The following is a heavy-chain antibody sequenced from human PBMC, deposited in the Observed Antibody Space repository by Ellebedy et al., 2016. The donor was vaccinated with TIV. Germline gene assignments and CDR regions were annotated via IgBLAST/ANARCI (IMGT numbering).Heavy chain of an antibody. CDR3: ARVLGGYPYGMDV. CDR1: GGTFISYS. J-gene: IGHJ6*02. V-gene: IGHV1-69*13. Sequence: SVKVSXXASGGTFISYSISWVRQAPGQGLEWMGGIIPICGTANYAQKFQGRVTITADESTSTAYMELSSLRSEDTAVYYCARVLGGYPYGMDVWGQGTTVTVSS. CDR2: IIPICGTA. D-gene: IGHD5-12*01.